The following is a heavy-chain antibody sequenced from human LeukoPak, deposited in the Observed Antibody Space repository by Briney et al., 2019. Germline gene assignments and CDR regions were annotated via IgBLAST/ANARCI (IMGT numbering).Heavy chain of an antibody. Sequence: KPSETLSLTCTVSGYSISSGYYWGWIRQPPGKGLEWIGSIYHSGSTYYNPSLKSRVTMSLDTSKNQFSLKLSSVTAADTAVYYCARDGPYYYDSSGYYDALDIWGQGTMVTVSS. V-gene: IGHV4-38-2*02. CDR3: ARDGPYYYDSSGYYDALDI. J-gene: IGHJ3*02. CDR2: IYHSGST. D-gene: IGHD3-22*01. CDR1: GYSISSGYY.